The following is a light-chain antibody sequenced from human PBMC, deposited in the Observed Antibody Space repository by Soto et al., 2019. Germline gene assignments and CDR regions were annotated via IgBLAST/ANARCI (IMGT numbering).Light chain of an antibody. CDR3: QQGSNWPLT. CDR1: QSVSSTF. J-gene: IGKJ4*01. CDR2: DAS. V-gene: IGKV3D-20*02. Sequence: EIVLTQSPGTLSLYPGERVTLSCRASQSVSSTFLAWYQQKPGQAPRLLIYDASNRATGIPARFSGSGSGTDFTLTISSLEPEDFAVYYCQQGSNWPLTFGGGTKVDVK.